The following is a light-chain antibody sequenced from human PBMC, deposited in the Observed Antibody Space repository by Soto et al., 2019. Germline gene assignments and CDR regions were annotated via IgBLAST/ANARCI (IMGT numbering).Light chain of an antibody. CDR1: QSVSSSY. CDR2: RAS. V-gene: IGKV3-20*01. CDR3: QQSGT. Sequence: EIVLTQSPGTLSLSPGERATLSCRASQSVSSSYLAWYQHKPGQAPRLLIYRASNSAAGFPDRFSGSGSGTDFTLTNSRLEPEDFAVYYCQQSGTFGQGTKVEIK. J-gene: IGKJ1*01.